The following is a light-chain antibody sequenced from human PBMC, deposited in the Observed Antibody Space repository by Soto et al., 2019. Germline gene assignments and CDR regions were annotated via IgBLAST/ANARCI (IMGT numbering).Light chain of an antibody. V-gene: IGKV1-39*01. CDR3: KQSYSTLGT. CDR2: AAS. CDR1: QRISTY. J-gene: IGKJ1*01. Sequence: DIQMTQSPSSLSASVGDTVTITCRASQRISTYLNWYQQKPGRAPKLVISAASSLQSGVPTRFSGDGSGTDFTLTISSLQPEDVATYFCKQSYSTLGTFGQGTRV.